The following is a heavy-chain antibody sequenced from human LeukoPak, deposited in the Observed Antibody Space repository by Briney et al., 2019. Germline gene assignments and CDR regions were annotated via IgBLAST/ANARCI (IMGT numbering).Heavy chain of an antibody. CDR3: AKGYCSGGSCYLNPFDY. D-gene: IGHD2-15*01. Sequence: QPGGSLRLSCAASGFTFSSYAMSWVRQAPGKGLEWVSGISTSGSSTYYADSVKGRFTISRDNSKNTLYLQMNSLRAEDTAVYYCAKGYCSGGSCYLNPFDYWGQGTLVTVSS. CDR2: ISTSGSST. V-gene: IGHV3-23*01. CDR1: GFTFSSYA. J-gene: IGHJ4*02.